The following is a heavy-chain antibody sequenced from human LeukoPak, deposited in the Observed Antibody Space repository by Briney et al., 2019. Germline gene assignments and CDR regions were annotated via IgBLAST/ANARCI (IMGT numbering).Heavy chain of an antibody. CDR2: ISGSGGST. Sequence: LGGSLRLSCAASGFTFSSYAMSWVRQAPGKGLEWVSAISGSGGSTYYADSVKGRFTISRDNSKNTLYLQMNNLRAEDTAVYYCAKWYYYDSSGYYYGFDYWGQGTLVTVSS. CDR3: AKWYYYDSSGYYYGFDY. J-gene: IGHJ4*02. V-gene: IGHV3-23*01. CDR1: GFTFSSYA. D-gene: IGHD3-22*01.